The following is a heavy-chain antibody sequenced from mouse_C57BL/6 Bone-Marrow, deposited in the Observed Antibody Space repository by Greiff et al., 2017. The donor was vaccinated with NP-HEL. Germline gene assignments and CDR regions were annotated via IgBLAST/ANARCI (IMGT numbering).Heavy chain of an antibody. Sequence: QVQLQQSGAELVKPGASVKMSCKASGYTFTSYWITWVKQRPGQGLEWIGDIYPGSGSSNYNEKFKSKATLTVDTSSSTAYMQLRSLTSEDSAVYYCARSRRQRRLRFDYWGQGTTLTVSS. D-gene: IGHD3-2*02. V-gene: IGHV1-55*01. CDR3: ARSRRQRRLRFDY. CDR2: IYPGSGSS. J-gene: IGHJ2*01. CDR1: GYTFTSYW.